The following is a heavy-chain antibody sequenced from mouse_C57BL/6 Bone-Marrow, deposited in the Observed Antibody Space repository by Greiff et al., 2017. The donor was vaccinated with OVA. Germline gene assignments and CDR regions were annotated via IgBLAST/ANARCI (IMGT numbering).Heavy chain of an antibody. D-gene: IGHD2-2*01. CDR3: ARSMVTTGHYYAMDY. Sequence: EVMLVESGGDLVKPGGSLKLSCAASGFTFSSYGMSWVRQTPDKRLEWVATISSGGSYTYYPDSVKGRFTISRDNATNTLYMQMSSLKSEDTAMYYCARSMVTTGHYYAMDYWGQGTSVTVSS. J-gene: IGHJ4*01. CDR2: ISSGGSYT. V-gene: IGHV5-6*01. CDR1: GFTFSSYG.